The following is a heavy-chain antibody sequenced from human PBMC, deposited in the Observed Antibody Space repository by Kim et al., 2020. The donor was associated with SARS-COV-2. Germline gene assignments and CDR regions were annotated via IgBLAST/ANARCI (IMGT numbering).Heavy chain of an antibody. CDR3: AKDASYDPGYSYL. CDR1: GFTFGDYA. D-gene: IGHD3-22*01. J-gene: IGHJ2*01. V-gene: IGHV3-9*01. CDR2: VSWSSGTI. Sequence: GGSLRLSCAASGFTFGDYAMHWVRQAPGKGLQWVSGVSWSSGTIGYADSVKGRFTISRDNAKNSLYLQMNSLRAEDTALYYCAKDASYDPGYSYLWGRGTLVTVSS.